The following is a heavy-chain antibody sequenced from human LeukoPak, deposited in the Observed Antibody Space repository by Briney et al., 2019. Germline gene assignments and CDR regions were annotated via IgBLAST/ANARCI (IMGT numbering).Heavy chain of an antibody. Sequence: ASVEVSCKASGYTFADYYMHWVRQAPGQGLEWMGWINPNSGVTNYAQKFQGRVTMTRDTSISTAYMELSRLRSDDTAVYYCAREVVDCSSTSCYASYNWFDPWGQGTLVTVSS. D-gene: IGHD2-2*01. CDR2: INPNSGVT. J-gene: IGHJ5*02. CDR1: GYTFADYY. CDR3: AREVVDCSSTSCYASYNWFDP. V-gene: IGHV1-2*02.